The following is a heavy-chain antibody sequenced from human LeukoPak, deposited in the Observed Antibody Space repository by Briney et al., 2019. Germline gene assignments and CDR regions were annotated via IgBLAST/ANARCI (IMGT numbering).Heavy chain of an antibody. CDR1: GYTFTTYG. D-gene: IGHD5-18*01. CDR2: MSPSTGNT. J-gene: IGHJ4*02. CDR3: ARDGYSYGYDY. V-gene: IGHV1-8*01. Sequence: ASVKVSCKTSGYTFTTYGINWVRQATGQGLEWMGWMSPSTGNTGYSEKFQGRVTMARNTSISTAYMELSSLRSEDTAVYYCARDGYSYGYDYWGQGTLVTVSS.